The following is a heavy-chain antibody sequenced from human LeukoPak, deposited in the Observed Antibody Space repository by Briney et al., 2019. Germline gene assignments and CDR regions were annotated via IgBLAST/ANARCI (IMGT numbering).Heavy chain of an antibody. CDR1: GGSISSGLYS. CDR3: ARLQYCSGTSCYWFDP. D-gene: IGHD2-2*01. V-gene: IGHV4-30-2*01. J-gene: IGHJ5*02. Sequence: SATLSLTCDVSGGSISSGLYSWSWIRQPLGKGLEWIGYIYHTGSTYYNPSLKSRVAISVDTSKNQFSLRLSSMTAADTAVYYCARLQYCSGTSCYWFDPWGQGTLVTVSS. CDR2: IYHTGST.